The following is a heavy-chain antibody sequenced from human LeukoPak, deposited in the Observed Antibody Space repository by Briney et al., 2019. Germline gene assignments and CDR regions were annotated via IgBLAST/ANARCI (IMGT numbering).Heavy chain of an antibody. Sequence: ASVKVSCKASGYTFTSYDINWVRQATGQGLEWMGWMNPNSGNTGYAQKFQGRVTMTRNTSISTAYMELSSLRSEDTAVYYCARYLARYLDWFQPRDAFDIWGQGTMVTVSS. J-gene: IGHJ3*02. CDR3: ARYLARYLDWFQPRDAFDI. D-gene: IGHD3-9*01. V-gene: IGHV1-8*01. CDR2: MNPNSGNT. CDR1: GYTFTSYD.